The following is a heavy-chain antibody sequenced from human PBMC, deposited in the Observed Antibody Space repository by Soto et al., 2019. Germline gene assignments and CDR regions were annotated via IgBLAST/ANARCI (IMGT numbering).Heavy chain of an antibody. CDR2: IHPSGST. Sequence: QVPLQQWGAGLLKPSETLSLTCAVSGGSLSDYYWPWIRQSPGKGLEWIGEIHPSGSTNYNPSLRSRVTISVDTAKNQFSLKLTSLTAADTAVYYCARGRDEYKLGNVWGHGTTVTVSS. CDR1: GGSLSDYY. D-gene: IGHD1-1*01. J-gene: IGHJ6*02. CDR3: ARGRDEYKLGNV. V-gene: IGHV4-34*01.